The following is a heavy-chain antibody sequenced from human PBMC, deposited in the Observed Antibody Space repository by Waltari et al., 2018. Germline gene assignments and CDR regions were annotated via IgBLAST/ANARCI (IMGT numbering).Heavy chain of an antibody. CDR2: IYYSGST. CDR3: ARQDCSSTSCLSYYGMDV. Sequence: QLQLQESGPGLVKPSETLSLTCTVSGGSISSSSYYWGWIRQPPGKGLVWIGSIYYSGSTYYHPSLKSRVSISVDTSKNQSSLKLSSVTAADTAVYYCARQDCSSTSCLSYYGMDVWGQGTTVTVSS. V-gene: IGHV4-39*01. D-gene: IGHD2-2*01. CDR1: GGSISSSSYY. J-gene: IGHJ6*02.